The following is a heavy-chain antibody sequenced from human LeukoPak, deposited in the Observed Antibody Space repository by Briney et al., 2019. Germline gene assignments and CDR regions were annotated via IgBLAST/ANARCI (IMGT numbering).Heavy chain of an antibody. Sequence: SETLSLTCTVSGGSISSYYWSWIRQPPGKGLEWIGYIYYSGSTNYNPSLKSRVTISVDTSKNQFSLKLSSVTAADTAVYYCARAVVGYRPYYYYYMDVWGKGTTVTVPS. CDR3: ARAVVGYRPYYYYYMDV. V-gene: IGHV4-59*01. D-gene: IGHD5-12*01. CDR2: IYYSGST. CDR1: GGSISSYY. J-gene: IGHJ6*03.